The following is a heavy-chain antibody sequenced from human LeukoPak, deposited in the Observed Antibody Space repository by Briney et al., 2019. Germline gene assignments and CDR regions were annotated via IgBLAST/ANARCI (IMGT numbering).Heavy chain of an antibody. D-gene: IGHD1-26*01. V-gene: IGHV3-23*01. CDR1: GFTFSTYA. J-gene: IGHJ4*02. CDR2: ISGSDGRT. CDR3: SKPRAQWEVQFDY. Sequence: GGSLRLSCVASGFTFSTYAMSWVRQAPGKGLEWVSAISGSDGRTYYADSVKGRFTISRDNSKNTLYLQMNSLRAEDTAVYYCSKPRAQWEVQFDYCGQGALVTVSS.